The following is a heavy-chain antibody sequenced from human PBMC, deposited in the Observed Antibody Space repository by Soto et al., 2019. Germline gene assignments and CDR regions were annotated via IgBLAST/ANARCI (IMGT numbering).Heavy chain of an antibody. CDR2: ISGSGGST. D-gene: IGHD3-3*01. CDR1: GFTFSSYA. Sequence: GGSLRLSCAASGFTFSSYAMSWVRQAPGKGLEWVSAISGSGGSTYYADSVKGRFTISRDNSKNTLYLQMNSLRAEDTAVYYCAKDMGGYYRGNNWFDPWGQGTLVTVSS. V-gene: IGHV3-23*01. J-gene: IGHJ5*02. CDR3: AKDMGGYYRGNNWFDP.